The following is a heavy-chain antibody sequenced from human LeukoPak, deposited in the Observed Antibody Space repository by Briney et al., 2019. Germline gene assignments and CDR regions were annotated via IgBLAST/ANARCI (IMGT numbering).Heavy chain of an antibody. Sequence: GGSWRLSFEASGLTLGSNAMSWVRQAPGKGLEWVQAISGSGGSTYYADSVKGRFTISRDNSKNTLYLQMNSLRAEDTAVYYCAKDSNIAAWGAFDIWGQGTMVTVSS. CDR1: GLTLGSNA. CDR3: AKDSNIAAWGAFDI. D-gene: IGHD6-6*01. CDR2: ISGSGGST. J-gene: IGHJ3*02. V-gene: IGHV3-23*01.